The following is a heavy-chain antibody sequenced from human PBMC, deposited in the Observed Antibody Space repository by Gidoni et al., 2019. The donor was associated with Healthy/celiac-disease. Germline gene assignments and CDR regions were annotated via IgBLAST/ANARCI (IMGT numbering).Heavy chain of an antibody. D-gene: IGHD3-22*01. V-gene: IGHV3-11*01. J-gene: IGHJ5*02. CDR3: ARDRGYYDSSDPPGWFDP. CDR2: ISSSGSTI. CDR1: GFTFSDYY. Sequence: QVQLVESGGGLVKPGGSLRLSCAASGFTFSDYYLSWIRQASGKGLGWVSSISSSGSTIYYADSVKGRFTISRDNAKNSLYLQMNSLRAEDTAVYYCARDRGYYDSSDPPGWFDPWGQGTLVTVSS.